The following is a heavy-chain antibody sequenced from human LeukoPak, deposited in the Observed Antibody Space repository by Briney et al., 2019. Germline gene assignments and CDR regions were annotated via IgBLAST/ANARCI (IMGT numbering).Heavy chain of an antibody. CDR1: GFTFSGYS. J-gene: IGHJ3*02. Sequence: PGGSLRLSCAASGFTFSGYSMNWVRQAPGKGLEWVSSISSSSSYIYYADSVKGRLTISRDNAKNSLYLQMNSLRAEDTAVYYGARDQPPGIAVAGTDAFDIWGKGTMVTVSS. CDR3: ARDQPPGIAVAGTDAFDI. CDR2: ISSSSSYI. D-gene: IGHD6-19*01. V-gene: IGHV3-21*01.